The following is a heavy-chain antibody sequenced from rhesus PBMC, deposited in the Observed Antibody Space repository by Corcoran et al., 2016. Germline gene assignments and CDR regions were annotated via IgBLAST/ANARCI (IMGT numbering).Heavy chain of an antibody. CDR1: GGSVSSSNW. J-gene: IGHJ4*01. CDR2: ISGSSGST. CDR3: ARDPKAMTLDY. V-gene: IGHV4-65*01. D-gene: IGHD1-32*01. Sequence: QVQLQESGPGLVKPSETLSLTCAVSGGSVSSSNWWSWIRQPPGKGLEWIGYISGSSGSTYYNPSLKSRVTISTDTSKNQCALKLSSVTAADTAVYYCARDPKAMTLDYWGQGVLVTVSS.